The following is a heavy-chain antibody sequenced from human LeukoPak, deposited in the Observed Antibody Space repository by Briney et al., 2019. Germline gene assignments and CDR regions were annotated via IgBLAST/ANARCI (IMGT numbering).Heavy chain of an antibody. CDR1: GVSISSGDYY. D-gene: IGHD6-6*01. V-gene: IGHV4-30-4*08. J-gene: IGHJ4*02. Sequence: NPSQTPSLTCTVSGVSISSGDYYWSWIRQPPGKGLEWIGYIYYSGSTYYNPSLKSRVTISVDTSKNQFSLKLSSVTAADTAVYYCASEDSSSSYFDYWGQGTLVTVSS. CDR2: IYYSGST. CDR3: ASEDSSSSYFDY.